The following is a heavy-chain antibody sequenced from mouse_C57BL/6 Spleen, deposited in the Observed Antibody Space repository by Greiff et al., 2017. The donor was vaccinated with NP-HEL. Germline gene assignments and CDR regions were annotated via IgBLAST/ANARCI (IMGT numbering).Heavy chain of an antibody. V-gene: IGHV7-3*01. CDR2: IRNKANGYTT. CDR3: ARYIGSNYWYFDV. J-gene: IGHJ1*03. CDR1: GFTFTDYY. Sequence: EVKLMESGGGLVQPGGSLSLSCAASGFTFTDYYMSWVRQPPGKALEWLGFIRNKANGYTTEYSASVKGRFTISRDNSQSILYLQMNALRAEDSATYYCARYIGSNYWYFDVWGTGTTGTVSS. D-gene: IGHD2-5*01.